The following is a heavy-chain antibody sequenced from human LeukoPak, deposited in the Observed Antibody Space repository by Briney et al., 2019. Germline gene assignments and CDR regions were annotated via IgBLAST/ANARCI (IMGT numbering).Heavy chain of an antibody. J-gene: IGHJ5*02. CDR1: GYTFTSYG. V-gene: IGHV1-46*01. D-gene: IGHD4-17*01. Sequence: ASVKVSCKASGYTFTSYGISWVRQAPGQGLEWMGIINPSGGSTSYAQKFQGRVTMTRDTSTSTVYMELSSLRSEDTAVYYCARDRIGGAYGDARHNWFDPWGQGTLVTVSS. CDR2: INPSGGST. CDR3: ARDRIGGAYGDARHNWFDP.